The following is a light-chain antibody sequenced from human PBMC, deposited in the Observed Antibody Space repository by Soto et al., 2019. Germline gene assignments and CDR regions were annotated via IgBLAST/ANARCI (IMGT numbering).Light chain of an antibody. Sequence: QSALTQPRSVSGSPGQSVTISCSTTSRDFGDNRFFSWYQQRPGGAPQLLIFDVNKRPSGVPGRFTGSKSGSTASLTVSGLQAEDEADYYCSSYAGSNNPYVFGTGTKVTVL. J-gene: IGLJ1*01. V-gene: IGLV2-11*01. CDR3: SSYAGSNNPYV. CDR1: SRDFGDNRF. CDR2: DVN.